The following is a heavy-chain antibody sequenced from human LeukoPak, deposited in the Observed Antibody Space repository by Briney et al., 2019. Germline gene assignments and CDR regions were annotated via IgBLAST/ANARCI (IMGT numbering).Heavy chain of an antibody. V-gene: IGHV3-7*01. CDR3: ARDLNWETY. CDR2: IKQDGSDK. CDR1: GFIFSSYW. J-gene: IGHJ4*02. D-gene: IGHD7-27*01. Sequence: PGGSLRLSCAASGFIFSSYWMTWVRQAPGKGLEWVANIKQDGSDKYYVDSVKGRFTISRDNAKNSLYLQMNSLRAEDTAVYYCARDLNWETYWGQGTLVSVSS.